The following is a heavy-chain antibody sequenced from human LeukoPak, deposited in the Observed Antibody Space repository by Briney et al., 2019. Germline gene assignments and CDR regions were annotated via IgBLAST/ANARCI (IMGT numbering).Heavy chain of an antibody. CDR1: GYTLTELS. V-gene: IGHV1-24*01. D-gene: IGHD2-15*01. Sequence: ASVKVSCKVSGYTLTELSMHWVRQAPGKGLEWMGGFDPEDGETIYAQKFQGRVTMTEDTSTDTAYMELSSLRSEDTAVYYCARDFSGGSCYHCGLDYWGQGTLVTVSS. J-gene: IGHJ4*02. CDR3: ARDFSGGSCYHCGLDY. CDR2: FDPEDGET.